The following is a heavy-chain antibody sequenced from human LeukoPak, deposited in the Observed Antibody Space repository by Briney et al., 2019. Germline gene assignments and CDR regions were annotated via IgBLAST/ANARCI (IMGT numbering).Heavy chain of an antibody. V-gene: IGHV3-23*01. J-gene: IGHJ4*02. Sequence: GSLRLSCAASGFTFGSYAMTWVRQLPGKGLEWVSTISESGGGSYSGGGTYYGDSVKGRFIISKDGSTKTLFLQMDRLRADDTGIYYCAKGKVNHLGALDYWGQGALVTVSS. CDR3: AKGKVNHLGALDY. D-gene: IGHD1-26*01. CDR1: GFTFGSYA. CDR2: ISESGGGSYSGGGT.